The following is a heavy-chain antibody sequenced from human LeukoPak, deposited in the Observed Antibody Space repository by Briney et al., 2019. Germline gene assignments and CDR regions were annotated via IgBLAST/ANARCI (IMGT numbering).Heavy chain of an antibody. J-gene: IGHJ4*02. CDR3: AREGSGSSWYGNFYYFDY. Sequence: PSETLSLTCTVSGGSISSYYWSWIRQPPGKGLEWIGYIYYSGSTNYNPSLKSRVTISVDTSKNQFSLKLSSVTAADTAVYYCAREGSGSSWYGNFYYFDYWGQGTLVTVSS. CDR2: IYYSGST. V-gene: IGHV4-59*12. CDR1: GGSISSYY. D-gene: IGHD6-13*01.